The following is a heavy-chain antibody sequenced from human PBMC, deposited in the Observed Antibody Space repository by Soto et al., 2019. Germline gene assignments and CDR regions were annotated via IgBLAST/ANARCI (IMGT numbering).Heavy chain of an antibody. D-gene: IGHD6-19*01. CDR1: GFTFGSYW. J-gene: IGHJ4*02. V-gene: IGHV3-74*01. CDR3: AIAVAGTGFDY. Sequence: EVQLVESGGGLVQSGGSLRLSCAASGFTFGSYWMHWVRQAPGKGLVWVSRINSDGISTTYADSVKGRFTISRDNAKNTLYLQMNSLRADDTAVYYWAIAVAGTGFDYWGQGTLVTVSS. CDR2: INSDGIST.